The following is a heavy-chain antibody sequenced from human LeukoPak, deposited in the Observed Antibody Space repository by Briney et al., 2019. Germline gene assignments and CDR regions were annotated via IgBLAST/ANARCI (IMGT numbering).Heavy chain of an antibody. V-gene: IGHV3-48*03. D-gene: IGHD3-10*01. CDR3: ARDKDYYGSGSYHSYFDY. J-gene: IGHJ4*02. CDR2: ISSSGSTI. CDR1: GFTFDDYG. Sequence: GGSLRLSCAASGFTFDDYGMSWVRQAPGKGLEWVSYISSSGSTIYYADSVKGRFTISRDNAKNSLYLQMNSLRAEDTAVYYCARDKDYYGSGSYHSYFDYWGQGTLVTVSS.